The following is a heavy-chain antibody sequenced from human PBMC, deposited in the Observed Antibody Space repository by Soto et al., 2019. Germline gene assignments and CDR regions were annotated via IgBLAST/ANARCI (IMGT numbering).Heavy chain of an antibody. Sequence: QLHLVQSGAVVKKPGASVTVSCSASGFPVTAYYMHWVRQAPGRGLEWMGGINPATGAAMYTQTFQGRVPQTRDTSTSTVFLVLSGLASGVTAVFYCARGGGVGVAGSAAFDMWGQGTLVTVSS. D-gene: IGHD3-3*01. V-gene: IGHV1-2*02. J-gene: IGHJ3*02. CDR1: GFPVTAYY. CDR3: ARGGGVGVAGSAAFDM. CDR2: INPATGAA.